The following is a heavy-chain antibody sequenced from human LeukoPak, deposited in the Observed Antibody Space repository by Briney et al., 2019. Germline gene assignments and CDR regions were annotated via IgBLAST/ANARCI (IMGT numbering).Heavy chain of an antibody. CDR2: IVVGSGNT. V-gene: IGHV1-58*01. Sequence: SVKVSCKASGFTFTSSAVQWVRQARGQRLEWIGWIVVGSGNTNYAQKFQERVTITRDMSTSTAYMELSSLRSEDTAVYYCAAASGSYHYYYYYYMDVWGKETTVTVSS. CDR3: AAASGSYHYYYYYYMDV. D-gene: IGHD1-26*01. CDR1: GFTFTSSA. J-gene: IGHJ6*03.